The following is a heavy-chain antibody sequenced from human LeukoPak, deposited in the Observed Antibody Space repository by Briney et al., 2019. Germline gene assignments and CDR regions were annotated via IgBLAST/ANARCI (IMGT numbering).Heavy chain of an antibody. CDR2: IYYSGST. Sequence: PSETLSLTCTVSGGSISSSSYYWGWIRQPPGKGLEWIGSIYYSGSTYYNPSLKSRVTISVDTSKNQFSLKLSSVTAADTAVYYCARDWIDYYGSGSYYRGYDYWGRGTLVTVSS. CDR1: GGSISSSSYY. V-gene: IGHV4-39*07. CDR3: ARDWIDYYGSGSYYRGYDY. D-gene: IGHD3-10*01. J-gene: IGHJ4*02.